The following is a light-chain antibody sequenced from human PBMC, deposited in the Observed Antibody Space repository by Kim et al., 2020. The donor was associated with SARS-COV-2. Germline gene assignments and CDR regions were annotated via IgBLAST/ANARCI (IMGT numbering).Light chain of an antibody. CDR1: ETVTSE. V-gene: IGKV3-11*01. Sequence: PGERSDLACRASETVTSELAWYQQKAGQPPRLLIYDANSRASGIPARFSGSGFGTDFTLSISSLEPEDVAIYYCQQRWRWPLTFGGGTKVDIK. CDR3: QQRWRWPLT. J-gene: IGKJ4*01. CDR2: DAN.